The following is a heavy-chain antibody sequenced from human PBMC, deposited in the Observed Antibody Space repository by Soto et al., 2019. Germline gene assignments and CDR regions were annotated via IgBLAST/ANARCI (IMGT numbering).Heavy chain of an antibody. CDR3: AHRPGGISARHFDY. Sequence: QITLKESGPTLVKPTQTLTLTCTFSGFSLSTTGVGVGWIRQPPGKAPEWLANIYWDDDNRYSPSVKSRLTITKDTSKNQVVLTLTNMDPADTATYYCAHRPGGISARHFDYWGQGTLVTVSS. J-gene: IGHJ4*02. CDR2: IYWDDDN. D-gene: IGHD6-6*01. CDR1: GFSLSTTGVG. V-gene: IGHV2-5*02.